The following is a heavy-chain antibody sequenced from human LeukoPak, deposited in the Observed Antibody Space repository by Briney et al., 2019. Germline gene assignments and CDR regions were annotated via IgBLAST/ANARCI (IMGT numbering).Heavy chain of an antibody. Sequence: GGSLRLSCAASGFTFSSYSMNWVRQAPGKGLEWVSYISSSSSTIYYADSVKGRFTISRDNAKNSPYLQMNSLRAEDTAVYYCARVGDFWSGYYPDWGQGTLVTVSS. CDR3: ARVGDFWSGYYPD. J-gene: IGHJ4*02. V-gene: IGHV3-48*04. CDR1: GFTFSSYS. CDR2: ISSSSSTI. D-gene: IGHD3-3*01.